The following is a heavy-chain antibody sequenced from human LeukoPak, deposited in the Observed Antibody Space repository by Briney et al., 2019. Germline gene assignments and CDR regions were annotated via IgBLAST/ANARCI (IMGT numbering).Heavy chain of an antibody. Sequence: GESLKISCKGSGYRFTNYWIGWVRQMPGKGLELMGIIYPDDSDTRYSPSFQGQVTISADKSISTAYLQWSSLKASDTAMYYCARRGDYYDSSGYYYEAFDYWGQGTLVTVSS. D-gene: IGHD3-22*01. CDR1: GYRFTNYW. CDR2: IYPDDSDT. J-gene: IGHJ4*02. V-gene: IGHV5-51*01. CDR3: ARRGDYYDSSGYYYEAFDY.